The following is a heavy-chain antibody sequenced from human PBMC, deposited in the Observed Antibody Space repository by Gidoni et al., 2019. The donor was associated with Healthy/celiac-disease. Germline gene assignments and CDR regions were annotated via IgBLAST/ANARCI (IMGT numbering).Heavy chain of an antibody. D-gene: IGHD2-2*01. J-gene: IGHJ6*02. CDR1: GGPFRSYP. CDR3: ARGGVPAAIRYYYYGMDV. V-gene: IGHV1-69*17. CDR2: IIPIFGIA. Sequence: VQLVQSGAEVKKPGSSVQVSCKASGGPFRSYPISWVRQAPGQGLEWMGGIIPIFGIANYAQKFQGRVTITADKSTSTAYMELSSLRSEDTAVYYCARGGVPAAIRYYYYGMDVWGQGTTVTVSS.